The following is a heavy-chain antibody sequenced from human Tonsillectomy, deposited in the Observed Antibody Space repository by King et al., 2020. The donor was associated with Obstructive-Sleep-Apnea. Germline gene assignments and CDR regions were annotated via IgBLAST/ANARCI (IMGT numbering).Heavy chain of an antibody. CDR3: AVGGYGSGFDY. J-gene: IGHJ4*02. D-gene: IGHD3-10*01. Sequence: VQLQESGPGLVMPSETLSLTCTVSGGSISTYYWSWIRQPPGKGLEWVGYIYYSGSTNYNPSLMSRVTISVDTSKNQFSLNLSSVTASDTAVYYCAVGGYGSGFDYWGRGTLVTVSS. V-gene: IGHV4-59*03. CDR1: GGSISTYY. CDR2: IYYSGST.